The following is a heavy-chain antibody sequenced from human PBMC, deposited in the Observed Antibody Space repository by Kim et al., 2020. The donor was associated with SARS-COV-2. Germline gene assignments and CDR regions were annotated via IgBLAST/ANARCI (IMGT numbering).Heavy chain of an antibody. Sequence: IYYSGSTNYNPSLKSRVTISVDTSKSQFSLKLSSVTAADTAVYYCARDDYWGQGTLVTVSS. CDR3: ARDDY. V-gene: IGHV4-59*01. J-gene: IGHJ4*02. CDR2: IYYSGST.